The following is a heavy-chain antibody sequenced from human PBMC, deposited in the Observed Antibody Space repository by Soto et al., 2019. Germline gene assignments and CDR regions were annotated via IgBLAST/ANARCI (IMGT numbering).Heavy chain of an antibody. J-gene: IGHJ4*02. Sequence: PGGSLRLSCAASGFTFSNYWMFWVRQLPGKGLVWVSRINPDGSITNYADSVKGRFTISRDNAENTLYLQMSSLRVEDTAVYYCVRDSSGTYWGQGTLGTVSS. CDR3: VRDSSGTY. CDR2: INPDGSIT. D-gene: IGHD3-22*01. V-gene: IGHV3-74*01. CDR1: GFTFSNYW.